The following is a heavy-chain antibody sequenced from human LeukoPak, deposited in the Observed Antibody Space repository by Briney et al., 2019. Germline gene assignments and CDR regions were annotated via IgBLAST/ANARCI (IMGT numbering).Heavy chain of an antibody. CDR3: ARDLRYYDSSGYYGY. Sequence: ASVKVSCKASGYTFTGYYMHWVRQAPGQGLEWMGWINPNSGGTNYAQKFQGRVTMTRDTSISTAYMELSRLRSDDTAVYYCARDLRYYDSSGYYGYWGQGTLVTVSS. J-gene: IGHJ4*02. CDR1: GYTFTGYY. CDR2: INPNSGGT. D-gene: IGHD3-22*01. V-gene: IGHV1-2*02.